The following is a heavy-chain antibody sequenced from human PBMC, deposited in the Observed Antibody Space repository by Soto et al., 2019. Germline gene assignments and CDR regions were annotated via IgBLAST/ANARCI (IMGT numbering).Heavy chain of an antibody. J-gene: IGHJ6*03. Sequence: GGSLRLSCAASGFTFSSYAMSWVRQAPGKGLEWVSAISGSGGSTYYADSVKGRFTISRDNSKNTLYLQMNSLRAEDTAVYYCAKDLPYDFWSGDEERINYYYYMDVWGKGTTVTVSS. CDR3: AKDLPYDFWSGDEERINYYYYMDV. CDR2: ISGSGGST. CDR1: GFTFSSYA. V-gene: IGHV3-23*01. D-gene: IGHD3-3*01.